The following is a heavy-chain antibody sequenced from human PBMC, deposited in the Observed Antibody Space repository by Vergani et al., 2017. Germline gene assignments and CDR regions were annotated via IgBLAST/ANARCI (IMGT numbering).Heavy chain of an antibody. CDR1: GFTFGDYA. CDR2: IRSKAYGGTT. J-gene: IGHJ6*02. V-gene: IGHV3-49*03. CDR3: ARDQLYYYYGMDV. D-gene: IGHD1-1*01. Sequence: EVQLVESGGGLVQPGRSLRLSCTASGFTFGDYAMSWFRQAPGKGLEWVGFIRSKAYGGTTEYAASVKGRFTISRDNAKNSLYLQMNSLRAEDTAVYYCARDQLYYYYGMDVWGQGTTVTVSS.